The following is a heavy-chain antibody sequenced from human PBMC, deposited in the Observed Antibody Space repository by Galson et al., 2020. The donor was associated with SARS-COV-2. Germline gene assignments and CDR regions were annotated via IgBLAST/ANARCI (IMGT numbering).Heavy chain of an antibody. CDR2: IGTSGTIT. V-gene: IGHV3-11*04. J-gene: IGHJ5*02. CDR3: ARDRYCADSSCSSDP. D-gene: IGHD3-22*01. CDR1: GFTFSGFY. Sequence: GGSLRLSCTASGFTFSGFYMSWIRQAPGKGLEWVAYIGTSGTITYYADSVKGRFTISRDNAKNSLYLQMSSLRAEDTAVYFCARDRYCADSSCSSDPWGQGTLVTVSS.